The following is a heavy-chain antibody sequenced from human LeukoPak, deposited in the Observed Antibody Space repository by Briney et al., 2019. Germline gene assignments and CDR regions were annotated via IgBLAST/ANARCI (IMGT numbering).Heavy chain of an antibody. CDR2: IYYSGST. V-gene: IGHV4-59*01. CDR1: GGSISSYY. D-gene: IGHD6-19*01. Sequence: PSETLSLTCTVSGGSISSYYWSWIRQPPGKGLEWIGYIYYSGSTNYNPSLKSRVTISVDTSKNQFSLKLSSVTAADTAVYYCARKPRLAGKFDCWGQGTLVTVSS. CDR3: ARKPRLAGKFDC. J-gene: IGHJ4*02.